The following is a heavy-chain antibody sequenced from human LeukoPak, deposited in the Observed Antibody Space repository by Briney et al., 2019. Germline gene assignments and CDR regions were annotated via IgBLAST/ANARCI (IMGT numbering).Heavy chain of an antibody. V-gene: IGHV3-53*01. Sequence: GGSLRLSCAASGFTVSSNYMSWVRQAPGKGLEWVSVIYSGGSTYYAGSVKGRFTISRDNSKNTLYLQMNGLRVEDTALYYCAKGCDSSNCDASRLFDSWGQGTLVTVSS. CDR1: GFTVSSNY. J-gene: IGHJ5*01. CDR3: AKGCDSSNCDASRLFDS. D-gene: IGHD2-2*01. CDR2: IYSGGST.